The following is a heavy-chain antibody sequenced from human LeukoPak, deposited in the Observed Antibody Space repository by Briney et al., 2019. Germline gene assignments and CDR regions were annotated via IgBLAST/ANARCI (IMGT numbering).Heavy chain of an antibody. CDR1: GGSISSYY. J-gene: IGHJ4*02. CDR2: IYYSGST. D-gene: IGHD4-17*01. CDR3: ARYADDYGDYLAQYCFDY. V-gene: IGHV4-59*08. Sequence: SETLSLTCTVSGGSISSYYWSWIRQPPGKGLEWIGYIYYSGSTNYNPSLKSRVTISVDTSKNQFSLKLSSVTAADTAVYYCARYADDYGDYLAQYCFDYWGQGTLVTVSS.